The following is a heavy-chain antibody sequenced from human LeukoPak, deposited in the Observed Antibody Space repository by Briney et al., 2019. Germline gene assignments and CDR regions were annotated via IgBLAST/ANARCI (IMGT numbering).Heavy chain of an antibody. Sequence: ASVKVSCKASGYTFTGYYMHWVRQAPGQGLEWMGWLNPNSGGTNYAQKLQGRVTMTRDTSISTAYMELNRLRSDDTAVYYCARRDYYGSGSYYNWFDPWGQGTLVTVSS. CDR1: GYTFTGYY. V-gene: IGHV1-2*02. D-gene: IGHD3-10*01. J-gene: IGHJ5*02. CDR3: ARRDYYGSGSYYNWFDP. CDR2: LNPNSGGT.